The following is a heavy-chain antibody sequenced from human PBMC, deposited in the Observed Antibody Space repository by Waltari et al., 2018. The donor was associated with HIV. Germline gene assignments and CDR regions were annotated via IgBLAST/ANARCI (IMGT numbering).Heavy chain of an antibody. J-gene: IGHJ3*02. D-gene: IGHD1-20*01. V-gene: IGHV4-34*01. CDR2: IRHGRSA. Sequence: QVRLHQWGAGLLKPSETLSLTCAVYGGSFSGYSWSWIRQSPAKGLGWIGEIRHGRSATYNPSLKSRATISEDTSKNQFSLKLTSVTAADTAVYYCARWCWGYNWICEAFDIWGQGTMVTVSS. CDR3: ARWCWGYNWICEAFDI. CDR1: GGSFSGYS.